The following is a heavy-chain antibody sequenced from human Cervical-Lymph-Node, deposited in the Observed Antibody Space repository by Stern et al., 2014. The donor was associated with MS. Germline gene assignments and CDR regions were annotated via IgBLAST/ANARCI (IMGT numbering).Heavy chain of an antibody. CDR1: GGPISGGGFY. CDR2: IYYSGST. J-gene: IGHJ4*02. D-gene: IGHD4-17*01. Sequence: QVQLQESGPGLVKPSQTLSLTCSVSGGPISGGGFYCSWVRQHPRQGLAWIGHIYYSGSTAYNPSLRSRVTIAVDTSKNQFSLRLTSMTAADAAVYFCAREGLNTVPYFDHWGQGTRVTVSS. V-gene: IGHV4-31*03. CDR3: AREGLNTVPYFDH.